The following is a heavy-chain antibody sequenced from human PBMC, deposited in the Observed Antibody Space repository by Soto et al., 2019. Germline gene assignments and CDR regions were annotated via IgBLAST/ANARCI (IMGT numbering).Heavy chain of an antibody. V-gene: IGHV4-34*01. CDR2: INHSGST. D-gene: IGHD6-19*01. J-gene: IGHJ5*02. CDR3: ARGRRGSSGWYGGYWFDP. Sequence: SETLSLTCAVYGGSFSGYYWSWIRQPPGKGLEWIGEINHSGSTNYNPSLKSRVTISVDTSKNQFSLKLSSVTAADTAVYYCARGRRGSSGWYGGYWFDPWGQGTLVTVYS. CDR1: GGSFSGYY.